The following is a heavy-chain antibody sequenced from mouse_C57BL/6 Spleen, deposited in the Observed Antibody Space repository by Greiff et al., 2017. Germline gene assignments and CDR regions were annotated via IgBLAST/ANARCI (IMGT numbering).Heavy chain of an antibody. CDR1: GYAFSSYW. CDR3: ARGDGNYVYWYFDV. CDR2: IYPGDGDT. D-gene: IGHD2-1*01. Sequence: QVQLQPSGAELVKPGASVKISCKASGYAFSSYWLNWVKQRPGKGLEWIGQIYPGDGDTNYNGKFKGKATLTADKSSSTAYMQLSSLTSEDSAVYFCARGDGNYVYWYFDVWGTGTTVTVSS. J-gene: IGHJ1*03. V-gene: IGHV1-80*01.